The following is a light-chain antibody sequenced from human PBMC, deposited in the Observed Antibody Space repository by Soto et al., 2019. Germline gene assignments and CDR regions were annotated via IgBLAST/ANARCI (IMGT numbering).Light chain of an antibody. Sequence: IQMTQSPSTLSASVGDRVTLTCRASQSINAWLAWYQQKPGKAPKLLIYDASSLQSGVPSRFSGSGSGTDFTLTISCLQSEDFATYYCQQYYSYPQTFGQGTKVDIK. J-gene: IGKJ1*01. V-gene: IGKV1-5*01. CDR1: QSINAW. CDR3: QQYYSYPQT. CDR2: DAS.